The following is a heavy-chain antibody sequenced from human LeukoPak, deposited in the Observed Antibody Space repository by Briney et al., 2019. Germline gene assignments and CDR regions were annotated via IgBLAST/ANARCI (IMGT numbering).Heavy chain of an antibody. V-gene: IGHV3-11*06. Sequence: GGSLRLSCAASGFTFSDYYMSSSSSYTNYADSVKGRFTISRDNAKNSLYLQMNSLRAEDTAVYYCARLARRVYSDPTVSYFDYWGQGTLVTVSS. CDR3: ARLARRVYSDPTVSYFDY. J-gene: IGHJ4*02. CDR2: SSSSYT. D-gene: IGHD4-17*01. CDR1: GFTFSDYY.